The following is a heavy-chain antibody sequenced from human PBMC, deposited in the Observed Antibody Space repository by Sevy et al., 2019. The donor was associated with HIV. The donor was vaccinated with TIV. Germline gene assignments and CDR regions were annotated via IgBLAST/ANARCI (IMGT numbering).Heavy chain of an antibody. D-gene: IGHD3-10*01. CDR1: GYTFSSYG. J-gene: IGHJ6*02. V-gene: IGHV1-18*01. Sequence: ASVKVSCKASGYTFSSYGISWVRQAPGQGLEWMGWISEYNGYTNYAHKFQGRVTMSTETSTRTAYMELRSLRSDDTAVYFCAREGYYYRSGTYRPPNYYGMDVWGQGTAVTVSS. CDR3: AREGYYYRSGTYRPPNYYGMDV. CDR2: ISEYNGYT.